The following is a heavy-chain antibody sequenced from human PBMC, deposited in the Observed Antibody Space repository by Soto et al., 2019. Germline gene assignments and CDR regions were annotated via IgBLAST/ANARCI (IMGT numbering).Heavy chain of an antibody. Sequence: VSEGTSIGRGDCRSLNTQNPGKGLEWIGYIYYSGSTYYNPSLKSRVTISVDTSKNQFSLKLSSVTAADTAVYYCARDSSGYFAFDIWGQGTMVTVSS. V-gene: IGHV4-31*02. D-gene: IGHD6-19*01. J-gene: IGHJ3*02. CDR1: EGTSIGRGDC. CDR2: IYYSGST. CDR3: ARDSSGYFAFDI.